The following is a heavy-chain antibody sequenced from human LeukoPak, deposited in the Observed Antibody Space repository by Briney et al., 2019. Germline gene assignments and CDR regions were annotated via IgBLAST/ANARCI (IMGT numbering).Heavy chain of an antibody. CDR2: IRSKVHDSTS. D-gene: IGHD5-12*01. V-gene: IGHV3-49*04. CDR3: TRAGGYDNFLDY. CDR1: GFTFGEYG. Sequence: GESLKISCTTSGFTFGEYGFNWVRQAPGRGLEWVGFIRSKVHDSTSQYAASVKGRFTISRDDSKDIAYLQMNSLKTEDTAVYYCTRAGGYDNFLDYWGQGTPVTVSS. J-gene: IGHJ4*02.